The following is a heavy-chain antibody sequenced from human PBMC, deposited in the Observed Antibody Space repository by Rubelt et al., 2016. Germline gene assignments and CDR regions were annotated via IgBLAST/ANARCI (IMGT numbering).Heavy chain of an antibody. V-gene: IGHV4-39*07. CDR2: INHSGST. D-gene: IGHD3-3*01. CDR1: GGSISSSSYY. CDR3: ARGLFGAVIPF. J-gene: IGHJ4*02. Sequence: QLQLQESGPGLVKPSETLSLTCTVSGGSISSSSYYWGWIRQPPGKGLEWIGEINHSGSTNYNSSLKSRVTISVVTSKNQFFLKLTSVTAADTAVYYCARGLFGAVIPFWGQGTLVTVSS.